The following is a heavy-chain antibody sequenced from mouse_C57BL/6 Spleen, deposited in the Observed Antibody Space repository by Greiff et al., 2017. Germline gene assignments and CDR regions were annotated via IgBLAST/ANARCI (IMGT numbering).Heavy chain of an antibody. CDR3: ARGYYDYDYWYFDV. CDR1: GFTFSDYY. Sequence: EVQGVESGGGLVQPGGSLKLSCAASGFTFSDYYMYWVRQTPEKRLEWVAYISNGGGSTYYPDTVKGRFTISRDNAKNTLYLQMSRLKSEDTAMYYCARGYYDYDYWYFDVWGTGTTVTVSS. V-gene: IGHV5-12*01. CDR2: ISNGGGST. D-gene: IGHD2-4*01. J-gene: IGHJ1*03.